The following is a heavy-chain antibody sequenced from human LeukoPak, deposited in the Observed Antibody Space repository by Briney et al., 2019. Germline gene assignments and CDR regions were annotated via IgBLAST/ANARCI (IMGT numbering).Heavy chain of an antibody. CDR3: ARGGGDSGYDYGDY. J-gene: IGHJ4*02. Sequence: GGSLRLSCAASGFTFSYYSMNWVRQAPGKGLEWVSSISSSSTYVYYADSVKGRFTISRDNAKNLLYLQMNSLRAEDTAVFYCARGGGDSGYDYGDYWGQGTLVTVSS. V-gene: IGHV3-21*01. CDR2: ISSSSTYV. CDR1: GFTFSYYS. D-gene: IGHD5-12*01.